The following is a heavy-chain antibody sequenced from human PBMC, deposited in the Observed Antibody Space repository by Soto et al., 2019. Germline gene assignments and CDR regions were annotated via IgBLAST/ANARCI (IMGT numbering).Heavy chain of an antibody. CDR1: GYTFTSYG. D-gene: IGHD3-10*01. CDR3: ARGAICFGEFHDAFDI. CDR2: ISAYNGNT. V-gene: IGHV1-18*01. J-gene: IGHJ3*02. Sequence: QVQLVQSGAEVKKPGASVNVSCTASGYTFTSYGISWVRQAPGQGLEWMGWISAYNGNTNYAQKLQGRVTMTTDTSTSTAYMKVGSLKSNDTAAYYCARGAICFGEFHDAFDIWGQGTMVTVSS.